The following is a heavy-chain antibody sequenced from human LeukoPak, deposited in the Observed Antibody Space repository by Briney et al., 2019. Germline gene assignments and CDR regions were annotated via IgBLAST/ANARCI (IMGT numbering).Heavy chain of an antibody. J-gene: IGHJ4*02. CDR2: ICGSGGST. Sequence: GGSLRLSCAASGFTFSSYAMSWVRQAPGKGLEWVSAICGSGGSTYYADSVKGRFTISRDNSKNTLYLQMNSLRAEDTAVYYCAKGGTVFGVVNYFDYWGQGTLVTVSS. D-gene: IGHD3-3*01. V-gene: IGHV3-23*01. CDR3: AKGGTVFGVVNYFDY. CDR1: GFTFSSYA.